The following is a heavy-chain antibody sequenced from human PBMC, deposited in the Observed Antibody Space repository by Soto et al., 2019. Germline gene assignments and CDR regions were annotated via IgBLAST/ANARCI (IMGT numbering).Heavy chain of an antibody. Sequence: QVQLVQSGAEVRKPGSSVRVSCKASGGSFNRHTISWVRQAPGQGVEWMGGIIPIVGTANHAQKFQGRVTIIADESTSTVYMELSSLRSDDTAIYYCARGWGYDSTDYYYAYWGQGTLVIVSS. CDR2: IIPIVGTA. V-gene: IGHV1-69*01. J-gene: IGHJ4*02. CDR3: ARGWGYDSTDYYYAY. D-gene: IGHD3-22*01. CDR1: GGSFNRHT.